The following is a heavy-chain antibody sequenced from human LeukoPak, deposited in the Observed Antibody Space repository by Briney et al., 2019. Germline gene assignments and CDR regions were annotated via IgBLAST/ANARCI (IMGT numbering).Heavy chain of an antibody. CDR3: ARADRSGYLTPFDY. Sequence: SVKVSCKASGYTFTSYDINWVRQATGQGLEWMGGIIPIFGTANYAQKFQGRVTITTDESTSTAYMELSSLRSEDTAVYYCARADRSGYLTPFDYWGQGTLVTVSS. J-gene: IGHJ4*02. CDR1: GYTFTSYD. V-gene: IGHV1-69*05. D-gene: IGHD3-22*01. CDR2: IIPIFGTA.